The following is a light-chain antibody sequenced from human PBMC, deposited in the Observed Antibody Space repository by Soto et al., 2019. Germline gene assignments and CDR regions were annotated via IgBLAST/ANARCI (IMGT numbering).Light chain of an antibody. CDR2: EAS. CDR3: QQYDNLPIT. CDR1: RDISNY. Sequence: DIQMTKPQSSLSASVGGRATITAQASRDISNYLNWYQQKPGKARKLLIYEASKLETGVPTRCSRSGSRTDFTSIISSLQPEDIATYYCQQYDNLPITFGQGTRLEI. J-gene: IGKJ5*01. V-gene: IGKV1-33*01.